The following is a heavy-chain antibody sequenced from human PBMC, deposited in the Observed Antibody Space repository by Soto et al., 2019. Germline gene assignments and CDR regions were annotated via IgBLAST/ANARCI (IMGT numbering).Heavy chain of an antibody. D-gene: IGHD3-3*02. V-gene: IGHV1-8*01. CDR2: MNPNSGNT. Sequence: ASVKVSCKASGYTFTSYDINWVRQATGQGLEWMGWMNPNSGNTGYAQKFQGRVTMTRNTSISTAYMELITLRSEVTAFYYFASLYILGYGMDVWVQGTTVTVSS. CDR1: GYTFTSYD. J-gene: IGHJ6*02. CDR3: ASLYILGYGMDV.